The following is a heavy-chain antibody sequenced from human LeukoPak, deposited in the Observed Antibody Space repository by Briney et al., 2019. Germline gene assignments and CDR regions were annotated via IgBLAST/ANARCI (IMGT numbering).Heavy chain of an antibody. D-gene: IGHD3-10*01. CDR1: GGTFSSYA. V-gene: IGHV1-69*01. CDR3: ARAGEGPITMVRGVVYYYGMDV. CDR2: IIPIFGTA. Sequence: GASVKVSCKASGGTFSSYAISWVRQAPGQGLEWMGGIIPIFGTANYAQKFQGRVTITADESTSTAYMELSSLRSEDTAVYYRARAGEGPITMVRGVVYYYGMDVWGKGTTVTVSS. J-gene: IGHJ6*04.